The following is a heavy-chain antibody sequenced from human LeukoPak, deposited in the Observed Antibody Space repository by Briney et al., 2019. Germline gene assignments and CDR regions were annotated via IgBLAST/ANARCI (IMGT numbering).Heavy chain of an antibody. CDR1: GFTFSSYA. J-gene: IGHJ4*02. V-gene: IGHV3-23*01. Sequence: GRSLRLSCAASGFTFSSYAMSWVRQAPGKGLDWVSAISGSGDSTYYADSVKGRFTISRDNSKNTLYLQTNSLRAEDTAVYYCAKSSSSPRLFDYWGQGTLVTVSS. CDR3: AKSSSSPRLFDY. CDR2: ISGSGDST. D-gene: IGHD6-6*01.